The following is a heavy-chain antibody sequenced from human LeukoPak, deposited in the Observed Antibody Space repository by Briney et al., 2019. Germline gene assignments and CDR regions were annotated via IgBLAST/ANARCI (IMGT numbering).Heavy chain of an antibody. V-gene: IGHV1-69*13. CDR1: GGTFSSYA. CDR3: ARWTRYNWNGDAFDI. Sequence: SVEVSCKASGGTFSSYAISWVRQAPGQGLEWMGGIIPIFGTANYAQKFQGRVTITADESTSTAYMELSSLRSEDTAVYYCARWTRYNWNGDAFDIWGQGTMVTVSS. CDR2: IIPIFGTA. J-gene: IGHJ3*02. D-gene: IGHD1-20*01.